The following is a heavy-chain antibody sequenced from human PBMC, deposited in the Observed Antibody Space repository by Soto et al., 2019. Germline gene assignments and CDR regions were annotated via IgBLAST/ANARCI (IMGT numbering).Heavy chain of an antibody. J-gene: IGHJ4*02. Sequence: SVKVSCKASGGTFSSYTISWVRQAPGQGLEWMGRIIPILGIANYAQKFQGRVTITADKSTSTAYMELSSLRSEDTAVYYCARVFTGSDSYYFDYWGQGTLVTVSS. CDR3: ARVFTGSDSYYFDY. CDR2: IIPILGIA. D-gene: IGHD3-10*01. CDR1: GGTFSSYT. V-gene: IGHV1-69*02.